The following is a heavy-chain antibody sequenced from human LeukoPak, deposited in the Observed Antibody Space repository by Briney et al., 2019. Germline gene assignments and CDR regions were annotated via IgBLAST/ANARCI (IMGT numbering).Heavy chain of an antibody. CDR2: ISAYNGNT. Sequence: GASVTVSRTSSAYTFTSYGIRWVRQAPGQGLAWVGWISAYNGNTNYAQKLQGRVTMTTDTSTSTAYMELRSLRSDDTAVYYCARDRLLWFRELFWNPFDYWGQGTLVTVSS. V-gene: IGHV1-18*01. CDR3: ARDRLLWFRELFWNPFDY. CDR1: AYTFTSYG. J-gene: IGHJ4*02. D-gene: IGHD3-10*01.